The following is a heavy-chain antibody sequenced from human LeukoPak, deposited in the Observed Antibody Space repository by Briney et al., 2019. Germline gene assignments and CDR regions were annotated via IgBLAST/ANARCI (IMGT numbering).Heavy chain of an antibody. CDR1: GYTFTGYY. V-gene: IGHV1-2*02. CDR3: ATNPNLIRLGELSLLV. D-gene: IGHD3-16*02. Sequence: GASVKVSCKASGYTFTGYYMHWVRQAPGQGLEWMGWINPNSGGTNYAQKLQGRVTMTTDTSTSTAYMELRSLRSDDTAVYYCATNPNLIRLGELSLLVWGQGTLVTVSS. CDR2: INPNSGGT. J-gene: IGHJ4*02.